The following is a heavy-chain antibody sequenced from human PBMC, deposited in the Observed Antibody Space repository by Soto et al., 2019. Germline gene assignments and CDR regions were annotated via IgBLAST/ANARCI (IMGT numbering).Heavy chain of an antibody. V-gene: IGHV3-21*01. D-gene: IGHD6-19*01. CDR3: ARDEAVAGSNWFDP. Sequence: GGSLRLSCAASGFTFSSYSMNWVRQAPGKGLEWVSSISSSSSYIYYADSVKGRFTISRDNAKNSLYLQMNSLRAEDTAVYYCARDEAVAGSNWFDPWGQGTLVTVSS. J-gene: IGHJ5*02. CDR2: ISSSSSYI. CDR1: GFTFSSYS.